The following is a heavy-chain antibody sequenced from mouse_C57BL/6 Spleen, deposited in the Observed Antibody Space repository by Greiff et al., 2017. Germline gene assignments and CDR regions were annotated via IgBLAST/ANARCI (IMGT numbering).Heavy chain of an antibody. CDR1: GYTFTSYW. CDR3: ARTGWDVWYFDV. D-gene: IGHD4-1*01. Sequence: VQLQQPGAELVKPGASVKLSCKASGYTFTSYWMHWVKQRPGQGFDWIGMIHPNSGSTNYNEKFKSKATLSVDKSSCTAYMQLSSLTCEDSSVYYCARTGWDVWYFDVGGKGTTVTVSP. CDR2: IHPNSGST. V-gene: IGHV1-64*01. J-gene: IGHJ1*02.